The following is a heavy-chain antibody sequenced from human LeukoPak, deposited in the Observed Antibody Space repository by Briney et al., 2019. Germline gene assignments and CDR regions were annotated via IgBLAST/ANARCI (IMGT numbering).Heavy chain of an antibody. CDR3: TSYTRGAFDY. J-gene: IGHJ4*02. D-gene: IGHD1-26*01. V-gene: IGHV3-15*01. CDR1: GFTFTNAW. CDR2: IKSKTDGGTT. Sequence: GGSLRLSCAASGFTFTNAWMSWVRQAPGQGLEWVGRIKSKTDGGTTDYAAPVKGRFTISRDDSKNTLYLQMSSLKTDDTAVYHCTSYTRGAFDYWGQGTLVTVSS.